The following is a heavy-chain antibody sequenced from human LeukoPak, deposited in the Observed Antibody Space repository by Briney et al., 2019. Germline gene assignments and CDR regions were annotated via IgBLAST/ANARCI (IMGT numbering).Heavy chain of an antibody. J-gene: IGHJ4*02. CDR1: GGSISSSSYY. CDR2: IYYSGST. CDR3: ARRLRGYSDGIDY. V-gene: IGHV4-39*01. D-gene: IGHD5-18*01. Sequence: SKTLSLTCTVSGGSISSSSYYWGWIRQPPGKGLEWIGSIYYSGSTYYNPSLKSRVTISVDTSKNQFSLKLSSVTAADTAVYYCARRLRGYSDGIDYWGQGTLVTVSS.